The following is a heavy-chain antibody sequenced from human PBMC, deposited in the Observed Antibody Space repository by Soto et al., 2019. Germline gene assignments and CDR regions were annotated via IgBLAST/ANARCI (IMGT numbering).Heavy chain of an antibody. J-gene: IGHJ4*02. CDR3: ATSIVVVTALDY. CDR1: GYIFTSYA. Sequence: QVQLVQSGAEEKKPGASVKVSCKASGYIFTSYAMHWVRQAPGQRLEWMGWINAGNGNTKYSQKFQGRVTITRDTSASTAYMELSSLRSEDTAVYYCATSIVVVTALDYWGQGTLVTVSS. D-gene: IGHD2-21*02. V-gene: IGHV1-3*05. CDR2: INAGNGNT.